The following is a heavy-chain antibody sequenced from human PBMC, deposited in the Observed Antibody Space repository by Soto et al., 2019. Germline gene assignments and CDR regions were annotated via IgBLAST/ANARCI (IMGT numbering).Heavy chain of an antibody. CDR1: GGSISSGGYY. Sequence: TMSLTCTVSGGSISSGGYYWSWLNKHPGKGLEWIGYIYYSGSTYYNPSLKSRVTMSVDPSKNQFSLKLSSVTAADTAVYYCARDLDSSGAFDIWGQGTMVTGS. V-gene: IGHV4-31*03. CDR2: IYYSGST. J-gene: IGHJ3*02. CDR3: ARDLDSSGAFDI. D-gene: IGHD3-22*01.